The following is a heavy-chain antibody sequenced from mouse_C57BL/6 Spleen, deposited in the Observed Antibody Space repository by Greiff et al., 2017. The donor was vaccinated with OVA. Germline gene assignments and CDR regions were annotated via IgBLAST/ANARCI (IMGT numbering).Heavy chain of an antibody. D-gene: IGHD1-2*01. J-gene: IGHJ2*01. Sequence: EVNLVESGGGLVQPKGSLKLSCAASGFSFNTYAMNWVRQAPGKGLEWVARIRSKSNNYATYYADSVKDRFTISRDDSESMLYLQMNNLKTEDTAMYYCVRDYGHYFDYWGQGTTLTVSS. CDR1: GFSFNTYA. CDR3: VRDYGHYFDY. CDR2: IRSKSNNYAT. V-gene: IGHV10-1*01.